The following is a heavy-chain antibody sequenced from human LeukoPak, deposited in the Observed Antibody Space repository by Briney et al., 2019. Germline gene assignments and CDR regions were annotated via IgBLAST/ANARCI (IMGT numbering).Heavy chain of an antibody. CDR1: GFTFSDYY. Sequence: PGGSLRLSCAASGFTFSDYYMSWIRQAPGKGLEWVSYISSSSSYTNYADSVKGRFTISRDNAKNSLYLQMNSLRAEDTAVYYCARRLRLGELSSEDAFDIWGQGTMVTVSS. CDR3: ARRLRLGELSSEDAFDI. V-gene: IGHV3-11*06. CDR2: ISSSSSYT. J-gene: IGHJ3*02. D-gene: IGHD3-16*02.